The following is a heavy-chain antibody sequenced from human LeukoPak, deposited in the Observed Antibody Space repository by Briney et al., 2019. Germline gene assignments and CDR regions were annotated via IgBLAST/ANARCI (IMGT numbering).Heavy chain of an antibody. V-gene: IGHV4-39*07. CDR3: ARDPTTYYYDSSGYQGAFDI. D-gene: IGHD3-22*01. Sequence: SETLSLTCTVSGGSISSSSYYWGWIRQPPGKGLEWIGSIYYSGSTYYNPSLKSRVTISVDTSKNQFSLKLSSVTAADTAVYYCARDPTTYYYDSSGYQGAFDIWGQGTMVTVSS. CDR1: GGSISSSSYY. CDR2: IYYSGST. J-gene: IGHJ3*02.